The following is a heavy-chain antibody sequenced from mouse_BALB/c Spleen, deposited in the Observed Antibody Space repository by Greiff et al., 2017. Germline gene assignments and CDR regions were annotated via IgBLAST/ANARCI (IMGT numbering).Heavy chain of an antibody. D-gene: IGHD2-2*01. V-gene: IGHV5-4*02. CDR3: ARGGGYDHFDY. J-gene: IGHJ2*01. CDR1: GFTFSDYY. CDR2: ISDGGSYT. Sequence: EVQVVESGGGLVKPGGSLKLSCAASGFTFSDYYMYWVRQTPGKRLEWVATISDGGSYTYYPDSVKGRFTISRDNAKNNLYLQMSSLKSEDTAMYYCARGGGYDHFDYWGQGTTLTVSS.